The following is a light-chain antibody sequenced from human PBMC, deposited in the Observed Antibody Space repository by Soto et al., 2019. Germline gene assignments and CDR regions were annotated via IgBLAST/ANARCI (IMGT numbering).Light chain of an antibody. CDR2: LGS. CDR1: QSLLHSNGYNY. CDR3: MQALQTPIT. V-gene: IGKV2-28*01. J-gene: IGKJ5*01. Sequence: DIVMTQSPLSLPVTPGEPASISCRSSQSLLHSNGYNYLDWYLQKPGQSPQLLIYLGSNRASGVTDRFSGSGSGTDFTLKSSRVEAEDVGVYYSMQALQTPITFDQGTRLEMK.